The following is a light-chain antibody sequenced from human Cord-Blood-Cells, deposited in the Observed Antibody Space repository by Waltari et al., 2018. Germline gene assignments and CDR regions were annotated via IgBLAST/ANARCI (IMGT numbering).Light chain of an antibody. CDR3: QQYGSSPT. CDR2: GAS. J-gene: IGKJ2*01. Sequence: EIVLTQSPGTQSLSPGERATLSCRASQSVSSSYLAWYQQKPGQAPRLLIYGASSRATGIPDRFSGSGSGTDFTLTISRLEPEDFAVYYCQQYGSSPTFGQGTKLEIK. CDR1: QSVSSSY. V-gene: IGKV3-20*01.